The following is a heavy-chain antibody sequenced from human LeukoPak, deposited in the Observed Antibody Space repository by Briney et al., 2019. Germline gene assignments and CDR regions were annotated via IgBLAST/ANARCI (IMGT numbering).Heavy chain of an antibody. Sequence: SGGSLRLSCAASGFTFSSYSMNWVRQAPGKGLEWVSSISSSSSYIYYADSVKGRFTISRDNSKNTLYLQMNSLRAEDTAVYYCAKDRDIVVVPAAKDWFDPWGQGTLVTVSS. J-gene: IGHJ5*02. V-gene: IGHV3-21*04. CDR1: GFTFSSYS. D-gene: IGHD2-2*01. CDR2: ISSSSSYI. CDR3: AKDRDIVVVPAAKDWFDP.